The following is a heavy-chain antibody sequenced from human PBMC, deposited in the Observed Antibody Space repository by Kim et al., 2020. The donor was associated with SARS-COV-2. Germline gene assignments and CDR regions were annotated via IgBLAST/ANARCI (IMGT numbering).Heavy chain of an antibody. D-gene: IGHD2-15*01. CDR3: AKKEIVGPLDY. Sequence: SVKVSCKASGCTFGTYTITWVRQAPGQGLEWMGGIIPIFGTPDYAQNFQGRVTISADESTKTVYMELSSLRAEDTAVYYCAKKEIVGPLDYWGQGTLVTVSS. J-gene: IGHJ4*02. CDR2: IIPIFGTP. CDR1: GCTFGTYT. V-gene: IGHV1-69*13.